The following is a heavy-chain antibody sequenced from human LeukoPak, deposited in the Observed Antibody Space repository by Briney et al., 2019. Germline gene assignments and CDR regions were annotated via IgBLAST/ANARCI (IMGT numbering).Heavy chain of an antibody. D-gene: IGHD3-3*01. CDR2: MNPNSGNT. CDR1: GYTFTSYD. J-gene: IGHJ5*02. Sequence: ASVKVSCKASGYTFTSYDINWVRQATGQGLEWMGWMNPNSGNTGYAQKFQGRVTMTRNTSISTAYMELSSLRSEDTAVYYCARDGTYYHFRSGYSRAGNWFDPWGQGTLVTVSS. CDR3: ARDGTYYHFRSGYSRAGNWFDP. V-gene: IGHV1-8*01.